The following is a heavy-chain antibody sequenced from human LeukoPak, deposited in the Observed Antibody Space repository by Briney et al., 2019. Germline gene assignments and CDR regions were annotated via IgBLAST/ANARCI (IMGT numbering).Heavy chain of an antibody. CDR1: GFTFSRAW. CDR2: FKSKTDGGTT. D-gene: IGHD4-17*01. V-gene: IGHV3-15*01. J-gene: IGHJ4*02. CDR3: TADLRGDYAPSLAS. Sequence: GGSLRLSCAASGFTFSRAWMNWVRQAPGEGLEWVGRFKSKTDGGTTDYAAPVKGRFTISRDDSESTLYLQMNSLKTEDTALYYCTADLRGDYAPSLASWGQGTLVTVSS.